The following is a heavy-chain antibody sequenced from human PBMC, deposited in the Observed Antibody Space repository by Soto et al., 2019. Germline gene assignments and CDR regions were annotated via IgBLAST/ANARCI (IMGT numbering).Heavy chain of an antibody. J-gene: IGHJ6*03. Sequence: PSETLSLTCAVYGGSFSGYYWSWIRQPPGKGLEWIGEINHSGSTNYNPSLKSRVTISVDTSKNQFSPKLSSVTAADTAVYYCARGIRYIVLMVYANNYYYMDVWGKGTTVTVSS. CDR3: ARGIRYIVLMVYANNYYYMDV. CDR1: GGSFSGYY. V-gene: IGHV4-34*01. D-gene: IGHD2-8*01. CDR2: INHSGST.